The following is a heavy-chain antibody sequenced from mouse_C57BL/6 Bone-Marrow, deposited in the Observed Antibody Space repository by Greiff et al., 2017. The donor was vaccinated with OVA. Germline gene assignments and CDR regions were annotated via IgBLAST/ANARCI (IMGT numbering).Heavy chain of an antibody. Sequence: VQLQQSGPELVKPGASVKISCKASGYTFTDYYMNWVKQSHGKSLEWIGDINPNNGGTSYNQKFKGKATLTVDKSTSTADMELRSLTSDDTAVYYCARGTGNYFDYWGQGTTLTVSS. D-gene: IGHD4-1*01. J-gene: IGHJ2*01. CDR2: INPNNGGT. CDR1: GYTFTDYY. V-gene: IGHV1-26*01. CDR3: ARGTGNYFDY.